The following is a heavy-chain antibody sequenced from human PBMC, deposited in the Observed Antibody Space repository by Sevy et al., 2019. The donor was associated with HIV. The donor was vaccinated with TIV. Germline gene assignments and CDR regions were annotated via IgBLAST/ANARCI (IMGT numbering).Heavy chain of an antibody. D-gene: IGHD6-13*01. Sequence: GGCLRLSCAASGFTFSSYWMSWVRQAPGKGLEWVANIKQDGSEKYYVDSVKGRFTISRDNAKNSLYLQMNSLRAEDTAVYYCAISTSSSSLFDYWGQGTLVTVSS. CDR2: IKQDGSEK. CDR3: AISTSSSSLFDY. V-gene: IGHV3-7*03. J-gene: IGHJ4*02. CDR1: GFTFSSYW.